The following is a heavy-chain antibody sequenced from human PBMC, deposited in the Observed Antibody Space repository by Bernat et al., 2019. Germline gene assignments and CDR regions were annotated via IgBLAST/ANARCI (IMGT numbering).Heavy chain of an antibody. CDR1: GFTFSSYG. Sequence: QVQLVESGGGVVQPGRSLRLSCAASGFTFSSYGMHWVRQAPGKGLEWVAVIWYDGSNKYYADSVKGRFTISRDNSKNTLYLQMNRLRAEDTAVYYCARESITMVRGVTINWFDPWGQGTLVTVSS. CDR2: IWYDGSNK. V-gene: IGHV3-33*01. J-gene: IGHJ5*02. CDR3: ARESITMVRGVTINWFDP. D-gene: IGHD3-10*01.